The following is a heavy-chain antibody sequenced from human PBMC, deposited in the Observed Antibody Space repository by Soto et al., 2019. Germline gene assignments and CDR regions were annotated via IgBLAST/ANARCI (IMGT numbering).Heavy chain of an antibody. D-gene: IGHD7-27*01. J-gene: IGHJ4*02. CDR2: IYYSGST. CDR1: GGSISSSSYY. Sequence: SETLSLTCTVSGGSISSSSYYWGWIRQPPGKGLEWIGSIYYSGSTYYNPSLKSRVTISVDTSKNQFSLKLSSVTAADTAVYYCARGPGDFDYWGQGTRVTVS. V-gene: IGHV4-39*01. CDR3: ARGPGDFDY.